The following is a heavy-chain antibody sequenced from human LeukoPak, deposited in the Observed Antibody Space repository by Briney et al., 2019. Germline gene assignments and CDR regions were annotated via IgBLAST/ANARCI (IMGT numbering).Heavy chain of an antibody. Sequence: GGSLRLSCAASGFTFSSCSMNWVRQAPGKGLEWVSSVSTSGGDTYNADSVKGRFTISRDNSKNPLYLQMNSLRAEDTAVYYCAKDRSIGTYYTFDHWGQGTLVTVSS. D-gene: IGHD1-26*01. CDR1: GFTFSSCS. CDR3: AKDRSIGTYYTFDH. V-gene: IGHV3-23*01. J-gene: IGHJ4*02. CDR2: VSTSGGDT.